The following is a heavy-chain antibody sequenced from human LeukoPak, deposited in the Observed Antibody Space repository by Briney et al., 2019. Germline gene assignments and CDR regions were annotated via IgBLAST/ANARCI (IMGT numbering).Heavy chain of an antibody. J-gene: IGHJ6*03. Sequence: PSETLSLTCTVSGGSISSGSYYWSWIRQPAGKGLEWIGRIYTSGSTNYNPSLKSRVTISVDTSKNQFSLKLSSVTAADTAVYYCARSRRGVMDVWGKGTTVTISS. CDR1: GGSISSGSYY. CDR2: IYTSGST. CDR3: ARSRRGVMDV. D-gene: IGHD3-10*01. V-gene: IGHV4-61*02.